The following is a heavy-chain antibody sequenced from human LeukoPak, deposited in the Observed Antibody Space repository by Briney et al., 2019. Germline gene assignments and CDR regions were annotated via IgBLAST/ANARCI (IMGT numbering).Heavy chain of an antibody. CDR2: IWYDGSNK. V-gene: IGHV3-33*01. CDR1: GFPFNNYA. J-gene: IGHJ4*02. Sequence: PGRSLRLSCAASGFPFNNYAMHWIRQAPGKGLEWVAVIWYDGSNKYFADSVKGRFTISRDNSKNTLYLQMNSLRAEDTAVYYCAREANWGYYFDYWGQGTLVTVPS. CDR3: AREANWGYYFDY. D-gene: IGHD7-27*01.